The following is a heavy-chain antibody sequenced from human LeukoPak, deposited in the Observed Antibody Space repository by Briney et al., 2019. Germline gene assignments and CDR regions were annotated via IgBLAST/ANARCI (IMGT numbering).Heavy chain of an antibody. CDR3: ARDVAGTTYYYYGMDV. V-gene: IGHV3-30-3*01. CDR1: GFTFSSYA. J-gene: IGHJ6*02. CDR2: IYYDGSNK. Sequence: GGSLRLSCAASGFTFSSYAMHWVRQAPGKGLEWVAVIYYDGSNKYYADSVKGRFTISRDNSRNTLYLQMNSLRAEDTAVYYCARDVAGTTYYYYGMDVWGQGTTVTVSS. D-gene: IGHD1-7*01.